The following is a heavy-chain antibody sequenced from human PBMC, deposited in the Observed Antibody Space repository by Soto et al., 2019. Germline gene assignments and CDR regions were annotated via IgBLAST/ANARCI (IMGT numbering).Heavy chain of an antibody. V-gene: IGHV1-18*01. J-gene: IGHJ3*02. CDR2: ISAYNGNT. Sequence: QVQLVQSGAEVKKPGASVKVSCKASGYTFTSYGISWVRQAPGQGLEWMGWISAYNGNTNYAQKLQGRVTMTTATSTSKAYLEVRRVTSLATAAHCCARGGSLCEGVINGAFDIWGEGTMVTVSS. CDR3: ARGGSLCEGVINGAFDI. CDR1: GYTFTSYG. D-gene: IGHD1-26*01.